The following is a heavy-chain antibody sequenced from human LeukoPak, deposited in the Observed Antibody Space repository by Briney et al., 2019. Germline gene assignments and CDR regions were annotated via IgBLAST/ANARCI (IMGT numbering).Heavy chain of an antibody. CDR3: ASGNYDILTGYYTYYCDY. CDR2: IYHSGST. V-gene: IGHV4-4*02. Sequence: PSGTLTLTCAVSGGSISSSNWRSWVRQPPGKGLEWIGEIYHSGSTYYNPSLTSRVTISVDRPKNQFSLKLNTVIAADTAVYYCASGNYDILTGYYTYYCDYWGQGTLVTVSS. D-gene: IGHD3-9*01. J-gene: IGHJ4*02. CDR1: GGSISSSNW.